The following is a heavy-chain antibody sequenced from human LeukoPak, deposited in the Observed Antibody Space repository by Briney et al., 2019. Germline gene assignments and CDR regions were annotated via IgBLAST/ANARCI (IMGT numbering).Heavy chain of an antibody. CDR2: IKQDGSEK. CDR3: AREPPTYYYDSSGYYFDY. D-gene: IGHD3-22*01. V-gene: IGHV3-7*01. J-gene: IGHJ4*02. CDR1: GFTFSSYW. Sequence: PGGSLRLSCAASGFTFSSYWMSWVRQAPGKGLEWVANIKQDGSEKYYVDSVKGRFTISRDNAKNSLYLQMNSLRAEDTAVYYCAREPPTYYYDSSGYYFDYWGQGTLVTVSS.